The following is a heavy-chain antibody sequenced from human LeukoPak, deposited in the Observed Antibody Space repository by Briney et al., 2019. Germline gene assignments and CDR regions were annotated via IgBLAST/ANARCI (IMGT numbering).Heavy chain of an antibody. Sequence: TSETLSLTCTVSGGSISSGDYYWSWIRQPPGKGLEWIGYIYYSGSTYYNPSPKSRVTISVDTSKNQFSLKLSSVTAADTAVYYCARAYSGSYLDAFDIWGQGTMVTVSS. J-gene: IGHJ3*02. D-gene: IGHD1-26*01. CDR1: GGSISSGDYY. CDR2: IYYSGST. V-gene: IGHV4-30-4*01. CDR3: ARAYSGSYLDAFDI.